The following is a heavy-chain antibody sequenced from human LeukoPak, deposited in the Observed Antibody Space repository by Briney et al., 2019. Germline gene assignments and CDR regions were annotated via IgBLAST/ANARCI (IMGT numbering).Heavy chain of an antibody. CDR1: GGSISSYY. CDR2: IYYSGST. J-gene: IGHJ2*01. CDR3: ARALYYYDSSGYPNWYFDL. D-gene: IGHD3-22*01. V-gene: IGHV4-59*01. Sequence: SETLSLTCTVSGGSISSYYWSWIRQPPGKGLEWIGYIYYSGSTNYNPSLKSRVTISVDTSKNQFSLKLCSVTAADTAVYYCARALYYYDSSGYPNWYFDLWGRGTLVTVSS.